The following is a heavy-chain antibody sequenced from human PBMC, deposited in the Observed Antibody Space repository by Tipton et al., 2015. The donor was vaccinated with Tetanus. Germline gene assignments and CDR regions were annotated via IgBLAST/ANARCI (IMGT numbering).Heavy chain of an antibody. V-gene: IGHV4-31*03. Sequence: TLSLTCSVSGDSVSSGGPYWTWIRQRPGKVLEWIASMHYTGGTYYNPSLKSRLSLSLDPSRNHFSLKMTFVTGADTAIYYCVRFRVRGTAPEALDVWGQGTLVTVSS. D-gene: IGHD3-10*01. J-gene: IGHJ3*01. CDR1: GDSVSSGGPY. CDR3: VRFRVRGTAPEALDV. CDR2: MHYTGGT.